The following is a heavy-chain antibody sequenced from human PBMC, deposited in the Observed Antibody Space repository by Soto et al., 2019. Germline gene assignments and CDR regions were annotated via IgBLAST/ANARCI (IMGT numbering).Heavy chain of an antibody. Sequence: QVQLVESGGGVVQPGRSLRLSCAASGFTFSSFGIHWVRQAPGKGLEWVAVISYDGNNRYYADSVKGRFTISRDNSKNTLYLHINSLRAEDTAVYYCAKTTVPFGRTAVAGPFDYWGQGSLVTVSS. CDR1: GFTFSSFG. V-gene: IGHV3-30*18. D-gene: IGHD6-19*01. CDR2: ISYDGNNR. CDR3: AKTTVPFGRTAVAGPFDY. J-gene: IGHJ4*02.